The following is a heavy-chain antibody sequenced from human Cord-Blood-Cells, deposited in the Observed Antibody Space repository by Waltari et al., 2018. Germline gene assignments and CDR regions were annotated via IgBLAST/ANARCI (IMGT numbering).Heavy chain of an antibody. CDR2: ISYDGSNK. V-gene: IGHV3-30*18. CDR3: AKGELLYSSGWYDY. Sequence: QVQLVESGGGVVQPGRSLRLSCAASGFTFSSYGMHWVRQAPGKGLEWVAVISYDGSNKYYADSVKGRFTISRDNSKNTLYLQMNSLRAEDTAVYYCAKGELLYSSGWYDYWGQGTLVTVSS. D-gene: IGHD6-19*01. CDR1: GFTFSSYG. J-gene: IGHJ4*02.